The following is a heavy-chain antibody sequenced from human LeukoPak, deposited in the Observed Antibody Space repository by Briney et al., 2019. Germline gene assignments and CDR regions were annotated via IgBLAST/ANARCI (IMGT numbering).Heavy chain of an antibody. V-gene: IGHV3-30*04. CDR1: GFTFNRYA. Sequence: PGGSLRLSCAASGFTFNRYALHWVRQAQGKGLEWVAVISFDATRTYYADAVKGRFSISRDNSNSTLFLQMNSLRENDTAVYHCARGRGATKKYWGQGTLVTVSS. D-gene: IGHD1-26*01. J-gene: IGHJ4*02. CDR3: ARGRGATKKY. CDR2: ISFDATRT.